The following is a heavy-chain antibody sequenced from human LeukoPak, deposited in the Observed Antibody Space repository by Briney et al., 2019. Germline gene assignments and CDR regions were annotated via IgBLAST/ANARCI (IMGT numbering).Heavy chain of an antibody. D-gene: IGHD5-24*01. J-gene: IGHJ4*02. V-gene: IGHV4-59*02. Sequence: PSETLSLTCAVSGASVSSHYWSWIRQPPGKGLEWIGYIYNSGSTNYSPSLKSRVSISVDTPKSQFSLKLSSVTAADTAVYYCARPSRDGYRYTFDYWGQGILVTVSS. CDR1: GASVSSHY. CDR2: IYNSGST. CDR3: ARPSRDGYRYTFDY.